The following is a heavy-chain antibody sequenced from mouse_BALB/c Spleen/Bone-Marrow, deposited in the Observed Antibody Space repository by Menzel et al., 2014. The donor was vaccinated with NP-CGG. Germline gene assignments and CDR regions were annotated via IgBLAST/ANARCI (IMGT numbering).Heavy chain of an antibody. V-gene: IGHV1-15*01. J-gene: IGHJ4*01. CDR3: ANWGYYAMDY. Sequence: QVQLQQPGAELVRPGASVTLSCKASGYTFTDYEMHWVKQTPMHGLEWIGTLDPETGGTAYNQKFKDMATLTADKSSTTAYMELRSLTSEDSAVYYCANWGYYAMDYWGQGISVTVSS. D-gene: IGHD4-1*01. CDR1: GYTFTDYE. CDR2: LDPETGGT.